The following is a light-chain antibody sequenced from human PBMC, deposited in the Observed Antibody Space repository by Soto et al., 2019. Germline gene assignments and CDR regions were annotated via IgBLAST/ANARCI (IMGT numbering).Light chain of an antibody. V-gene: IGKV3-20*01. J-gene: IGKJ2*01. CDR2: GAS. Sequence: EIVLTQSPSTLSLSPGERATLSCRASHSVSSSYLAWYQQKPCQAPRLLIYGASSRATGIRERFSGSGSGTDFTLIISRMVREDFDVYYCKSYGSSPPYNFGHVTKLEIK. CDR3: KSYGSSPPYN. CDR1: HSVSSSY.